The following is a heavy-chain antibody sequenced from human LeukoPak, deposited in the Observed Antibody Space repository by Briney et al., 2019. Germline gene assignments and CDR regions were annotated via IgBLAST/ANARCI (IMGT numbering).Heavy chain of an antibody. D-gene: IGHD6-19*01. Sequence: ASVKVSCKASGYTFTSYGISWVRQAPGQGLEWMGWISAYNGNTNYAQKLQGRVTMTTDTSTSTAYMELRSLRSDDTAVYYCAKDNYGDGSSGWYVPTYYYYYYMDVWGKGTTVTISS. CDR1: GYTFTSYG. J-gene: IGHJ6*03. CDR3: AKDNYGDGSSGWYVPTYYYYYYMDV. V-gene: IGHV1-18*01. CDR2: ISAYNGNT.